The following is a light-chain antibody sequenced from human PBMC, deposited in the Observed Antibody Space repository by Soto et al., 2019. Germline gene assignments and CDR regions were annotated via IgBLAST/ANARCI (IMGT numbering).Light chain of an antibody. Sequence: SALTQPASVSGSPGQSITISCTGTSSDVGGYNYVFWYQQHPGKAPKLIVYDVNNRPSGVSNRFSGSKSGNTASLTISGLQAEDEADYYCSSYTSSITVVFGGGTKVTVL. J-gene: IGLJ2*01. V-gene: IGLV2-14*01. CDR1: SSDVGGYNY. CDR2: DVN. CDR3: SSYTSSITVV.